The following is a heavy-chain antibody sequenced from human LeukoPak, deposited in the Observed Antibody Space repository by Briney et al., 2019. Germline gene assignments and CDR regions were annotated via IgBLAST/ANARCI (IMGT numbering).Heavy chain of an antibody. Sequence: GGSLRLSCAASRFTFSSYAMSWVRQAPGKGLERVSAISGSGGSTYYADSVKGRFTISRDNSKNTLYLQMNSLRAEDTAIYYCAKSLRELVLSDYWGQGTLVTVSS. CDR1: RFTFSSYA. V-gene: IGHV3-23*01. J-gene: IGHJ4*02. CDR3: AKSLRELVLSDY. D-gene: IGHD1-1*01. CDR2: ISGSGGST.